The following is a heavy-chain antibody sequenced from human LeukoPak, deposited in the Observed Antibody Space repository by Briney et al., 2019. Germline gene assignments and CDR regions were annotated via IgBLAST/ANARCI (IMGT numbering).Heavy chain of an antibody. V-gene: IGHV3-7*01. CDR3: AGRIFDI. CDR1: GFTFGNYW. J-gene: IGHJ3*02. CDR2: IKEDGSEK. Sequence: GGSLRLSCVGYGFTFGNYWMAWVRQAPGKGPEWVANIKEDGSEKYYLDSVEGRFTISRDNAKSSVYLQMNSLRAEDTAVYYCAGRIFDIWGQGTMVTVSS.